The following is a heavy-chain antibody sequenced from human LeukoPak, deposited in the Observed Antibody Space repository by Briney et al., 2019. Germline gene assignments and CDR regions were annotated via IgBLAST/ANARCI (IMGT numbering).Heavy chain of an antibody. V-gene: IGHV4-4*07. J-gene: IGHJ4*02. CDR2: ISITDGT. Sequence: SETPSLTCTVSGDSITSYYWSWIRQPAGKGLEWIGRISITDGTSYTPSLQSRVTMSVDASKNQFSLKLSSVTAADTAVYYCARIRRNSVDWYADDNWGQGTLVTVSS. CDR1: GDSITSYY. D-gene: IGHD3-9*01. CDR3: ARIRRNSVDWYADDN.